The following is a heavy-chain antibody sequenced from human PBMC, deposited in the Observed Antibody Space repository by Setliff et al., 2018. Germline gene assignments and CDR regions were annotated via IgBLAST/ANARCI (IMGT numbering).Heavy chain of an antibody. Sequence: PGESLKISCKDSGYSFTISWIGWVRQMPGKGLEWMGIIYPYDSQTRYNPSFQGHVTISSDMSITTVYLQWSSLRASDTAIYYCTRHEDRNKCTSSSCYRENDAFDVWGQGAMVTVSS. CDR2: IYPYDSQT. V-gene: IGHV5-51*01. J-gene: IGHJ3*01. CDR3: TRHEDRNKCTSSSCYRENDAFDV. D-gene: IGHD2-2*01. CDR1: GYSFTISW.